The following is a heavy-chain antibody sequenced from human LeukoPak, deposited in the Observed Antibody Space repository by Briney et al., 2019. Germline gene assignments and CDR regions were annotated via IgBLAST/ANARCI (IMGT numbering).Heavy chain of an antibody. V-gene: IGHV1-46*01. D-gene: IGHD3-22*01. Sequence: ASVKVSCKASGYTFTSYYMHWVRQAPGQGLEWMGRINPSGGSTSYAQKFQGRVTMTRDTSTSTVYMELSSLRSEDTAVYYCARDSYDSSGYYPGDTYYYYGMDVWGQGTTVTVSS. CDR2: INPSGGST. J-gene: IGHJ6*02. CDR1: GYTFTSYY. CDR3: ARDSYDSSGYYPGDTYYYYGMDV.